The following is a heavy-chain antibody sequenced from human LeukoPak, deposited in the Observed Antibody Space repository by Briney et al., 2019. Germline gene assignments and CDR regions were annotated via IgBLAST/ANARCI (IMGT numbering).Heavy chain of an antibody. CDR3: ARLFSTVADS. Sequence: SETLSLTCTVSGYSISSGFYWVWIRPPPGKGLEWIGTIYHSGTTYYNPSLKSRVTISVDTSNNQFSLKVSSVTAADTAVYYCARLFSTVADSWGQGILVTVSS. D-gene: IGHD6-19*01. V-gene: IGHV4-38-2*02. CDR1: GYSISSGFY. J-gene: IGHJ4*02. CDR2: IYHSGTT.